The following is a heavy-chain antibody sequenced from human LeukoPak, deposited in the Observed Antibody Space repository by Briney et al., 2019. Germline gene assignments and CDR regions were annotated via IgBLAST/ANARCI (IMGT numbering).Heavy chain of an antibody. CDR3: ARARGSGGYFDY. V-gene: IGHV1-2*02. CDR2: INPNSGGT. CDR1: GYTFTGYY. D-gene: IGHD3-10*01. J-gene: IGHJ4*02. Sequence: ASVKVSCKASGYTFTGYYMHWVRQAPGQGLEWMGWINPNSGGTNYAQKFQGRVTMTRDTSISTAYMELSRLRSDDTAVYYCARARGSGGYFDYWGQGTLVTVSS.